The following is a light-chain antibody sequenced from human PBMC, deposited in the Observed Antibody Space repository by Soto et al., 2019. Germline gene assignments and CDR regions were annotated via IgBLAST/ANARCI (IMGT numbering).Light chain of an antibody. CDR3: QQANGVPVA. CDR1: QGVSGW. V-gene: IGKV1-12*01. Sequence: DIQMTQSPSSVTASVGDRVTITCRASQGVSGWFDWYQQKPEKAPKLLIYSVSSWQSGVPARCSGSGSGTDFSLTISSLQTEDFATDYCQQANGVPVAFGGGTRVEIK. CDR2: SVS. J-gene: IGKJ4*01.